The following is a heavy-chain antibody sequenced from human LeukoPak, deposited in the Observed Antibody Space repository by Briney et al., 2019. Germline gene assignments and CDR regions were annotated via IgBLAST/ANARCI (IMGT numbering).Heavy chain of an antibody. J-gene: IGHJ3*02. D-gene: IGHD3-22*01. CDR1: GASISGYH. CDR3: AGVPWQYDTSGYYLNAFNI. CDR2: IYPSSS. V-gene: IGHV4-4*07. Sequence: SDTLSLPCTVSGASISGYHWRCMRHPAGKALQWIGRIYPSSSDYKPALKSRVTISGDKSKNPFSLKLRSVTAADTAVYYCAGVPWQYDTSGYYLNAFNIWGQGTVVTVSS.